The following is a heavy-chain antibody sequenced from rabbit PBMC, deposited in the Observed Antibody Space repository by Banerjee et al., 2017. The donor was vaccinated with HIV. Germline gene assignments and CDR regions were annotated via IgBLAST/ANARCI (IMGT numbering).Heavy chain of an antibody. D-gene: IGHD4-1*01. CDR2: IYTGSSGST. CDR1: GIDFSSSYW. CDR3: ARDLAGVTGWNFGL. Sequence: QSLEESGGDLVKPGASLTLTSTASGIDFSSSYWMCWVRQAPGKGLEWIACIYTGSSGSTYYASWAKGRFTISKTSSTTVTLQMTSLTAADTATYFCARDLAGVTGWNFGLWGQGTLVTVS. V-gene: IGHV1S40*01. J-gene: IGHJ6*01.